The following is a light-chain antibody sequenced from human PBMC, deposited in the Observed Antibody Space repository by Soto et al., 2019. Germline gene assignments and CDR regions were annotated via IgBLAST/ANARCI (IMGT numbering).Light chain of an antibody. CDR2: AAF. V-gene: IGKV1-39*01. J-gene: IGKJ1*01. Sequence: DSQMSQSPSTLSGSVGDRVTITFLASQTIISWLAWYQQKPGKAPNLLIHAAFNLQSGVPSRFSGSGSGTDFTLTISSLQPEDFATYYCQQSYSFPRTFGQGTKVDIK. CDR3: QQSYSFPRT. CDR1: QTIISW.